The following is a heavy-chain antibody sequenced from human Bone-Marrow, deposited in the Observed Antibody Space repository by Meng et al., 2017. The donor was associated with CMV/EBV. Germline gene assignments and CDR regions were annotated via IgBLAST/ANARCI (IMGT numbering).Heavy chain of an antibody. D-gene: IGHD3-3*01. Sequence: LEPLSLTCTVSGGSISSYYWSWIRQPPGKGLEWIGYIYYSGSTNYNPSLKSRVTISVDTSKNQFSLKLSSVTAADTAVYYCARDPATYDFWSGYIRRDYYYGMDVWGQGTTVTVSS. CDR2: IYYSGST. V-gene: IGHV4-59*01. CDR3: ARDPATYDFWSGYIRRDYYYGMDV. CDR1: GGSISSYY. J-gene: IGHJ6*02.